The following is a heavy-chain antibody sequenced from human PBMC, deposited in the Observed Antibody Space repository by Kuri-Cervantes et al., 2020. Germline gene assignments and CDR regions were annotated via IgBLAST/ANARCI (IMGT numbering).Heavy chain of an antibody. CDR3: ARAGLGTLHYYYYMDV. D-gene: IGHD7-27*01. J-gene: IGHJ6*03. CDR1: GGTFSSYA. Sequence: SVKVSCKASGGTFSSYAISWVRQAPGQGLEWMGGIIPIFGTANYAQKFQGRVTITTDESTSTAYMELSSLRSEDTAVYHCARAGLGTLHYYYYMDVWGKGTTVTVSS. CDR2: IIPIFGTA. V-gene: IGHV1-69*05.